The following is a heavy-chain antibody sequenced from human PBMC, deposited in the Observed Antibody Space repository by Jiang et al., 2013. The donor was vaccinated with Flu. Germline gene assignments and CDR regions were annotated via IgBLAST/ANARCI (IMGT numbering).Heavy chain of an antibody. J-gene: IGHJ6*02. CDR3: ARVGPEELWRGYHIYYYYGMDV. D-gene: IGHD3-3*01. CDR2: IIPIFGTA. V-gene: IGHV1-69*06. CDR1: GGTFSSYA. Sequence: SSVKVSCKASGGTFSSYAISWVRQAPGQGLEWMGGIIPIFGTANYAQKFQGRVTITADKSTSTAYMELSSLRSEDTAVYYCARVGPEELWRGYHIYYYYGMDVWGQGTTVTVSS.